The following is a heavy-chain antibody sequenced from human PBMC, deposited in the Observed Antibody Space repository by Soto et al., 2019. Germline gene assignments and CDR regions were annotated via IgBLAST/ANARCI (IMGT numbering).Heavy chain of an antibody. CDR2: ISSSSSYI. Sequence: GGSLRLSCAASGFTFSSYSMNWVRQAPGKGLEWVSSISSSSSYIYYADSVKGRFTISRDNAKNSLYLQMNSLRAEDTAVYYCARDLTPYNWNDYWGQGTLVTV. D-gene: IGHD1-1*01. J-gene: IGHJ4*02. CDR3: ARDLTPYNWNDY. V-gene: IGHV3-21*01. CDR1: GFTFSSYS.